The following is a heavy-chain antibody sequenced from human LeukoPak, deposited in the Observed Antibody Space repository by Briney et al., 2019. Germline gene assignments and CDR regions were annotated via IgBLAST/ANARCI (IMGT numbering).Heavy chain of an antibody. V-gene: IGHV3-13*01. CDR3: VREARGYHYTYFDY. CDR1: GFTLGSHD. CDR2: IASGFQT. D-gene: IGHD5-18*01. J-gene: IGHJ4*02. Sequence: LGGSLRLSCTGSGFTLGSHDMHWVRQTTGEGLEWVAAIASGFQTFYAGSVKGRFTVSREDAENSLYLQMNSLTAGDTAVYYCVREARGYHYTYFDYWGQSSLVTVSS.